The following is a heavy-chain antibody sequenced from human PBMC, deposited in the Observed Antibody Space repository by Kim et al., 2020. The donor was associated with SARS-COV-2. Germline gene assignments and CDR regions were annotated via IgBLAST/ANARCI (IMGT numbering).Heavy chain of an antibody. CDR3: AKDIRNYLDFCCDYYMGWYRDGMDF. J-gene: IGHJ6*02. CDR2: ISYDGSKK. V-gene: IGHV3-30*18. CDR1: GFTFSSYG. Sequence: GGSLRLSCAASGFTFSSYGMHWVRQAPGKGLEWVAVISYDGSKKDYADSVKGRFTISRDNSKNTLYLQMNSLRAEDTAVYYCAKDIRNYLDFCCDYYMGWYRDGMDFWGQGTTVTVSS. D-gene: IGHD3-3*01.